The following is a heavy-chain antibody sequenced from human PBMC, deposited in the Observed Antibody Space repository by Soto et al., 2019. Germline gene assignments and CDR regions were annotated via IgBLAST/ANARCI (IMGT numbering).Heavy chain of an antibody. Sequence: PSETLSLTCTVSGGSISSYYWSWIRQPPGKGLEWFGYIYYSGSTNYNPSLKSRVTISVDTSKNQFSLKLSSVTAADTAVYYCARDGRRAYSSSWYDYYYGMDVWGQGTTVTVSS. J-gene: IGHJ6*02. CDR2: IYYSGST. V-gene: IGHV4-59*01. CDR3: ARDGRRAYSSSWYDYYYGMDV. CDR1: GGSISSYY. D-gene: IGHD6-13*01.